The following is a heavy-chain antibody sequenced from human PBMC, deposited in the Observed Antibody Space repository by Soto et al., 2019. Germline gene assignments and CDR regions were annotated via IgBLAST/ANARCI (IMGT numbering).Heavy chain of an antibody. Sequence: QVQLQESGPGLVEPSETLSLTYTVSGGSFSSYFWTWIRQPAEKGLQWIGRISTSGRTNYNPSLKSRVSMSVDTSKNQFSLKLTSVTAADTAVYYCARDCRPLDRGARCYYGMDVWGQGTTVTVSS. CDR3: ARDCRPLDRGARCYYGMDV. CDR2: ISTSGRT. J-gene: IGHJ6*02. V-gene: IGHV4-4*07. D-gene: IGHD3-10*01. CDR1: GGSFSSYF.